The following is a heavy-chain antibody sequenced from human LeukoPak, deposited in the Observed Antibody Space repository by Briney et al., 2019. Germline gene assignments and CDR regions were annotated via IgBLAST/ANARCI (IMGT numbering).Heavy chain of an antibody. V-gene: IGHV1-69*04. CDR2: IIPILGIA. CDR1: GGTFSSYA. J-gene: IGHJ4*02. D-gene: IGHD2-2*01. CDR3: ASQGGLDCSSTSCHVADY. Sequence: SVKVSCKASGGTFSSYAISWVRQAPGQGLEWMGRIIPILGIANYAQKFQGRVTITADKSTSTAYMELSSLRSEDTAVYYCASQGGLDCSSTSCHVADYWGQGTLVTVSS.